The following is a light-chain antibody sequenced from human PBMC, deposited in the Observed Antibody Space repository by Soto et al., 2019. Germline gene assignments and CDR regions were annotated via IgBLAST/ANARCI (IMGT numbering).Light chain of an antibody. CDR3: QQRSNWPP. CDR1: QSISRY. J-gene: IGKJ1*01. Sequence: EIVLTQSPATLSLSPGETATLSCRASQSISRYLAWYQQKPGQAPRILIYDASNRATGIPARFSGSGSGTDFTLTISSLEPEDVAVYYCQQRSNWPPFGQGTKVDIK. CDR2: DAS. V-gene: IGKV3-11*01.